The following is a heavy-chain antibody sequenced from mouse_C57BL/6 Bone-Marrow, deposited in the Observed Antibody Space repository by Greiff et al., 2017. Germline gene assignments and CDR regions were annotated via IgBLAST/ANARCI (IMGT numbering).Heavy chain of an antibody. Sequence: DVKLVESGGDLVKPGGSLKLSCAASGFTFSSYGMSWVRQTPDKRLEWVATISSGGSYTYYPDSVKGRFTISRDNAKKTLYLQMSSLKSEDTAMYYWARRGVDAMDYWGQGTSVTVSS. CDR3: ARRGVDAMDY. CDR1: GFTFSSYG. CDR2: ISSGGSYT. V-gene: IGHV5-6*02. J-gene: IGHJ4*01.